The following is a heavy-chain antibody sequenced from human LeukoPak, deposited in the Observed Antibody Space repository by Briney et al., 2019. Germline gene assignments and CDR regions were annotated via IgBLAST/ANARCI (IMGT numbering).Heavy chain of an antibody. CDR1: GGSFSGYH. V-gene: IGHV4-34*01. J-gene: IGHJ4*02. CDR2: INPGGSA. CDR3: ARGPIVADTGYFDA. D-gene: IGHD5-12*01. Sequence: PSETLSLTCAVHGGSFSGYHWSWIRQPPGKGLEWIGEINPGGSANRNPSLKGRVTISLDTSKNQFSLNLNSVTAADTAVYFCARGPIVADTGYFDAWGQGALVTVSS.